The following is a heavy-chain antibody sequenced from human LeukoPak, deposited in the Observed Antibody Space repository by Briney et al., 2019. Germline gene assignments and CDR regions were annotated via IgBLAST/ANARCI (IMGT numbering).Heavy chain of an antibody. CDR2: IYPGDSDT. Sequence: GGAPEISCKGSGSNFTSYWIGWGRQVPGKGLEGVGIIYPGDSDTIYSPSFQGQVTISADKSISTAYLQWSSLKASDTAMYYCGGGTVTTFTFDYWGQGTLVTVSS. D-gene: IGHD4-17*01. J-gene: IGHJ4*02. CDR3: GGGTVTTFTFDY. CDR1: GSNFTSYW. V-gene: IGHV5-51*01.